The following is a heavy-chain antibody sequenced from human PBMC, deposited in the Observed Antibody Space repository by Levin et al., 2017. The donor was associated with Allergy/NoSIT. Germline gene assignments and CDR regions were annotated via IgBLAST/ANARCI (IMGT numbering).Heavy chain of an antibody. J-gene: IGHJ4*02. CDR3: ATVPRVTTTGPPFDY. CDR2: ISTSGDST. V-gene: IGHV3-23*01. Sequence: GGSLRLSCAASGFTFNRYVMNWVRQAPGKGLEWVSVISTSGDSTDYADSVKGRFTISRDNSKNTLYLQMKSLRAEDTAIYFCATVPRVTTTGPPFDYWGQGTLVTVSS. CDR1: GFTFNRYV. D-gene: IGHD5-12*01.